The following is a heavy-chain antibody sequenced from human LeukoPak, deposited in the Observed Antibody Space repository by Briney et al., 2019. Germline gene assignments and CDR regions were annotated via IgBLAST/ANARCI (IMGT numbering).Heavy chain of an antibody. Sequence: ASVKVSCKASGYTFTSYCIIWVRQPPRQGLEWMGWINAYNGNTNYAQKLQGRVIMTTDTSTNTAYMELRSLRSDDTALYYCARLPSEPMVGARGMVYYYYYMDVWGKGTTVTVSS. CDR3: ARLPSEPMVGARGMVYYYYYMDV. CDR1: GYTFTSYC. V-gene: IGHV1-18*01. J-gene: IGHJ6*03. CDR2: INAYNGNT. D-gene: IGHD1-26*01.